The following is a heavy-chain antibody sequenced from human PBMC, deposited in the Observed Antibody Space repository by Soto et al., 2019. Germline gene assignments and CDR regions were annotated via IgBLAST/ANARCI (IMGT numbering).Heavy chain of an antibody. CDR2: ISDYNGNT. Sequence: QVQLVQSRAEVKKPGASVKVSCKASGYTFTSYGISWVRQAPGQGLEGIGWISDYNGNTNYAQKLQGRVTMTTDTSTSTAYMELRRLSSDDTAVYYCARVRYNSSWYLSDYWGQGPLVTVSS. CDR3: ARVRYNSSWYLSDY. V-gene: IGHV1-18*01. D-gene: IGHD6-13*01. J-gene: IGHJ4*02. CDR1: GYTFTSYG.